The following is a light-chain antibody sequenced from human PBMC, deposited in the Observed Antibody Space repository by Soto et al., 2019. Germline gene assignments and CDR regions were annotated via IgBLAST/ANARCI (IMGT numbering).Light chain of an antibody. CDR3: QQYERPPFA. CDR1: QRVRNSY. J-gene: IGKJ2*01. V-gene: IGKV3-20*01. CDR2: DAS. Sequence: EIVLTQSPGTLSLYPGDRATLSCRASQRVRNSYLAWYQQKPGQAPRLLIYDASTRAAGVPDRVTGGGSGTDFTLTISALEPEDFALDFCQQYERPPFAVGQGPRLEI.